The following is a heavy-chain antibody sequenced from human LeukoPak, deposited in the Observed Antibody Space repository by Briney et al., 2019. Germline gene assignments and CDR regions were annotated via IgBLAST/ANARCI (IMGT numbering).Heavy chain of an antibody. CDR1: GGSISSFH. Sequence: PSETLSLTCTVSGGSISSFHWNXXXQSPGRXLXWXCHIYGGWVTNYNPSLRFRVTXXIETSKKXISLNLKSVTAEETTVYYFAGSVDTNWSYFFDYWGQGTLGTGSS. J-gene: IGHJ4*02. D-gene: IGHD1-26*01. CDR2: IYGGWVT. CDR3: AGSVDTNWSYFFDY. V-gene: IGHV4-4*07.